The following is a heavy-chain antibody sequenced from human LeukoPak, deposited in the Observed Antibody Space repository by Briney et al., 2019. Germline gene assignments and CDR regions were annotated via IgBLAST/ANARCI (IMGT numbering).Heavy chain of an antibody. CDR1: GFTFSSYA. J-gene: IGHJ4*02. V-gene: IGHV3-30*04. D-gene: IGHD5-18*01. Sequence: GGSLRLSCAASGFTFSSYAMHWVRQAPGKWLEWVAVISYDGSNKYYADSVKGRFTISRDNSKNTLYLQINSLRAEDTAVYYCAKGTTPRIQLFDYWGQGTLVTVSS. CDR2: ISYDGSNK. CDR3: AKGTTPRIQLFDY.